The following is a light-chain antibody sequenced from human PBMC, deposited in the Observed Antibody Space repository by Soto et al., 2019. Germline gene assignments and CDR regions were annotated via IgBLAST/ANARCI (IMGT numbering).Light chain of an antibody. J-gene: IGLJ1*01. Sequence: QSVLTQPASVSGSPGQSITISCTGTSSDIGNYKLVSWFQQHPGKAPRLIIFAVTERPAGISVRFSGSKSGNTASLTISGLQSEDEADYYCSSYAGSSSHVFGTGTKLTVL. CDR3: SSYAGSSSHV. V-gene: IGLV2-23*02. CDR2: AVT. CDR1: SSDIGNYKL.